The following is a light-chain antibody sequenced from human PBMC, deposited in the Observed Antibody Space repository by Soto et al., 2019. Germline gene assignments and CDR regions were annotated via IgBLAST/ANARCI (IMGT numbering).Light chain of an antibody. CDR2: DVN. CDR1: SSDIGAYNI. V-gene: IGLV2-14*03. J-gene: IGLJ2*01. Sequence: QSALTQPASVSGSPGQSITISCTGTSSDIGAYNIVSWYQQHPGKAPKLMLYDVNIRPSGVSNRFSGSKSGNTASLTISGLQAEDEADYYCTSWTTSTTMIFGGGTKVTV. CDR3: TSWTTSTTMI.